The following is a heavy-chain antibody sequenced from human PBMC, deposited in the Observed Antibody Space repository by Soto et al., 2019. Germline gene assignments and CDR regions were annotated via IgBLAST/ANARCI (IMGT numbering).Heavy chain of an antibody. CDR3: ASWEYQLLGWFDP. Sequence: GGSLRLSCAASGFTFSSYSMNWVRQAPGKGLEWVSSISSSSSYIYYADSVKGRFTISRDNAKNSLYLQMNSLRAEDTAVYYCASWEYQLLGWFDPWGQGTLVTVSS. CDR2: ISSSSSYI. J-gene: IGHJ5*02. V-gene: IGHV3-21*01. CDR1: GFTFSSYS. D-gene: IGHD2-2*01.